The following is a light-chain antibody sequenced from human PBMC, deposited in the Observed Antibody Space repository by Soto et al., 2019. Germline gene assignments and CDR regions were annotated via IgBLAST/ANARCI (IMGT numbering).Light chain of an antibody. CDR2: DAS. CDR1: QSVSSY. V-gene: IGKV3-11*01. J-gene: IGKJ5*01. Sequence: EIVLTQSPATLSLSPGERATLSCRASQSVSSYLAWYQQKPGQAPRLLIYDASNRATGIPARFSGSGSGTDFTLTISSLEPEDFAVYYCQQYGTSPITLGQGTRLEIK. CDR3: QQYGTSPIT.